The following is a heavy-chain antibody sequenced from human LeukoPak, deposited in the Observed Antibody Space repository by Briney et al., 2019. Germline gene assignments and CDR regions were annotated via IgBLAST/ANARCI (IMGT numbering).Heavy chain of an antibody. CDR3: AKAYSYDSSGYYYAGDY. J-gene: IGHJ4*02. Sequence: GGSLRLSCAASGFTFNTYWMHWVRQAPGKGLVWVSRINSDGSNTIYADSVKGRFTISRDNSKNTLYLQMNSLRAEDTAVYYCAKAYSYDSSGYYYAGDYWGQGTLVTVSS. CDR2: INSDGSNT. CDR1: GFTFNTYW. V-gene: IGHV3-74*01. D-gene: IGHD3-22*01.